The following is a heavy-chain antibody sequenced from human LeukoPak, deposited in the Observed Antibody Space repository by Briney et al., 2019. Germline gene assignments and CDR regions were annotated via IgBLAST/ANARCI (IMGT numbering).Heavy chain of an antibody. CDR2: IYYSGST. CDR1: GFTVSSNY. J-gene: IGHJ6*02. CDR3: ARDGPAYYYGSGSYYGMDV. V-gene: IGHV4-39*07. Sequence: TGGSLRLSCAASGFTVSSNYMSWVRQAPGKGLEWIGSIYYSGSTYYNPSLKSRVTISVDTSKNQFSLKLSSVTAADTAVYYCARDGPAYYYGSGSYYGMDVWGQGTTVTVSS. D-gene: IGHD3-10*01.